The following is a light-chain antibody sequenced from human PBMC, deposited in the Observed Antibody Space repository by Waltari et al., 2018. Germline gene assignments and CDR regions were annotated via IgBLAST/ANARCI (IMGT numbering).Light chain of an antibody. CDR2: DFS. CDR1: SSDVGPYNY. CDR3: SSYITTNTLEL. J-gene: IGLJ3*02. V-gene: IGLV2-14*03. Sequence: QSALTQPASVSGSPGQSITISCTGTSSDVGPYNYVSWYQQHPAKAPKLLIYDFSYLPSGVSYRFSGSKSGNTASLTISGLQAEDEADYYCSSYITTNTLELFGGGTSLTVL.